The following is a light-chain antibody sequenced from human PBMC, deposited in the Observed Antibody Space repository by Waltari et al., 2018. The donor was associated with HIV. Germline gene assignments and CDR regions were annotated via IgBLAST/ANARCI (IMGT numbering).Light chain of an antibody. CDR3: SSYGGSSNWL. V-gene: IGLV2-23*01. CDR2: EGI. CDR1: SSDIGNYNL. Sequence: QSDLTQPASVSGSPGQSITISCTGTSSDIGNYNLVSWYQQYAGKAPKLIIYEGIKRPSGVSNRISGSKSANTASLTISGLQAEDEADYYCSSYGGSSNWLFGGGTKLTVL. J-gene: IGLJ2*01.